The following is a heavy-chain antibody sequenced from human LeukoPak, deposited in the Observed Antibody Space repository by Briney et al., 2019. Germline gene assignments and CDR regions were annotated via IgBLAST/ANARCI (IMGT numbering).Heavy chain of an antibody. CDR2: INPSGGST. J-gene: IGHJ4*02. CDR3: ARLGAAAVDY. CDR1: GYTFTSYY. Sequence: ASVKVSCKASGYTFTSYYMHWVRQAPGQGLEWMGIINPSGGSTSYAQKFQGRVTMTRDRSTSTVYMELSSLRFEDTAVYYCARLGAAAVDYWGQGTLSPSPQ. V-gene: IGHV1-46*01. D-gene: IGHD6-13*01.